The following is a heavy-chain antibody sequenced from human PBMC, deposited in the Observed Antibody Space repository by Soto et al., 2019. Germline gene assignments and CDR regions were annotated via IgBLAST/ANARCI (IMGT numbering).Heavy chain of an antibody. CDR2: IYPGDSDT. D-gene: IGHD3-10*01. V-gene: IGHV5-51*01. J-gene: IGHJ6*02. Sequence: GESLKISCKSSGYSFTSYWIGWVRQMPGKGLERMGIIYPGDSDTRYSPSFQGQVTISADKSISTAYLQWSSLKASDTAMYYCARTSMRSLGNGFGHGVWEVWGQGPRGTLS. CDR3: ARTSMRSLGNGFGHGVWEV. CDR1: GYSFTSYW.